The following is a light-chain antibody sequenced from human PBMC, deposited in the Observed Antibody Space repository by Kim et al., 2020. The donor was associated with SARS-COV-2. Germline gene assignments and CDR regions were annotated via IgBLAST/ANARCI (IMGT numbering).Light chain of an antibody. CDR1: KLGDKY. CDR3: QTWDSSGV. J-gene: IGLJ2*01. V-gene: IGLV3-1*01. CDR2: RDS. Sequence: SYELTQPPSVSVSPGQTASITCSGDKLGDKYTCWYQQKPGQSPVLVIYRDSRRPSGNPERFSGSNSGNTATLTISGTQAMDEADYYCQTWDSSGVFGGGTQLTVL.